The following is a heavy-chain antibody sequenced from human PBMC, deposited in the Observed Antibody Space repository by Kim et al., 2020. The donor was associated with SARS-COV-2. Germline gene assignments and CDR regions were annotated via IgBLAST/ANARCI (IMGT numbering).Heavy chain of an antibody. D-gene: IGHD1-1*01. Sequence: GSLRLSCAASGFTVSTNYVSWVRQAPGKGLEWVSVIWSSGDTHYADSVTGRFTISRDNSRNRVLLQMNSLRVEDSALYYCARDGVAPTGTYYSYFMDVWGTGTTVTVSS. J-gene: IGHJ6*03. CDR3: ARDGVAPTGTYYSYFMDV. V-gene: IGHV3-66*01. CDR1: GFTVSTNY. CDR2: IWSSGDT.